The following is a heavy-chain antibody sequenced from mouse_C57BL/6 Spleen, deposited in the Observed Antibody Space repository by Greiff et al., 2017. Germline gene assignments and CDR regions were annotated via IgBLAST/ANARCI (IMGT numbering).Heavy chain of an antibody. Sequence: VKLQQSGPELVKPGASVKISCKASGYAFSSSWMNWVKQRPGKGLEWIGRIYPGDGDTNYNGKFKGKATLTADKSSSTAYMQLSSLTSEDSAVYFCARSKYLAWFAYWGQGTLVTVSA. CDR2: IYPGDGDT. CDR3: ARSKYLAWFAY. J-gene: IGHJ3*01. D-gene: IGHD5-1*01. V-gene: IGHV1-82*01. CDR1: GYAFSSSW.